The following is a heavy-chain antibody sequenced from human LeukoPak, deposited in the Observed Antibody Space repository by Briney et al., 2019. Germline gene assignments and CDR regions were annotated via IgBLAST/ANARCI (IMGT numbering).Heavy chain of an antibody. V-gene: IGHV3-11*05. CDR1: GFTFSDHY. CDR3: ARAMMIRGGWFDR. Sequence: SGGTLRLSCAASGFTFSDHYMTWIRQAPGKGLEWVSYIGTNSGNTNYEDSVKGLFTISRDNAKNSLYLQMNSLRAEDTAVYFCARAMMIRGGWFDRWGQGTLVTVSS. J-gene: IGHJ5*02. D-gene: IGHD3-10*01. CDR2: IGTNSGNT.